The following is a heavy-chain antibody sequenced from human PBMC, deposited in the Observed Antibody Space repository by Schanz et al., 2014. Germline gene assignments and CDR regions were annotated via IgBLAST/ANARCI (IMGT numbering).Heavy chain of an antibody. J-gene: IGHJ6*02. V-gene: IGHV1-18*04. D-gene: IGHD1-26*01. CDR2: ISGYNGNT. CDR1: GYTFRHYG. Sequence: QVQLVQSGGEVKKPGASVKVSCKASGYTFRHYGISWLRQAPGQGLEWMGYISGYNGNTNYAPKVQGRVTMTTDTSTNTAYMELRSLTSDDTAVYYCARFNSGSHSPPYYYYGMDVWGQGTTVTVSS. CDR3: ARFNSGSHSPPYYYYGMDV.